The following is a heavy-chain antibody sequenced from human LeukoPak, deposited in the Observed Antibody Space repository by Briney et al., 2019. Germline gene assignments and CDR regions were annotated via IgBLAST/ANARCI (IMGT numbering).Heavy chain of an antibody. D-gene: IGHD3-3*01. CDR2: ISGSGGST. V-gene: IGHV3-23*01. J-gene: IGHJ4*02. CDR3: AKITDSFGVVIYYFDY. Sequence: PGGSLRLSRAASGFTFSSYAMSWVRQAPGKGLEWVSAISGSGGSTYYADSVKGRFTISRDNSKNTLYLQMNSLRAEDTAVYYCAKITDSFGVVIYYFDYWGQGTLVTVFS. CDR1: GFTFSSYA.